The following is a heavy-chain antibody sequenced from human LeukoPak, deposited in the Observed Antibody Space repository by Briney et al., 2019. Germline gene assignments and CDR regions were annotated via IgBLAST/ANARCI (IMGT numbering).Heavy chain of an antibody. J-gene: IGHJ4*02. CDR3: VGGDTGY. V-gene: IGHV3-73*01. CDR1: GFTFSSYA. D-gene: IGHD3-16*01. CDR2: IRSKANNYAT. Sequence: GGSLRLSCAASGFTFSSYAMHWVRQASGKGLEWVCRIRSKANNYATAYAASVKGRFSVSRDDSKNMAYLQMNSLKTEDTAVYYCVGGDTGYWGQGTLVTVAS.